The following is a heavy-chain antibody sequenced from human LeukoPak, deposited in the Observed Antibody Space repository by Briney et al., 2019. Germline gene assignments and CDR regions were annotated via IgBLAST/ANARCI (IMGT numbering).Heavy chain of an antibody. J-gene: IGHJ5*02. Sequence: GESLKISSQGFGYSFTSYWIGWVRQMPGKGVEWMGVIYPGDSRIRYNPSFQGQVTISVDKAISTAYLQWVSLKASDTAMYYCACRDLTSTWSFPWGQGTLVTVSS. V-gene: IGHV5-51*01. CDR2: IYPGDSRI. D-gene: IGHD6-13*01. CDR3: ACRDLTSTWSFP. CDR1: GYSFTSYW.